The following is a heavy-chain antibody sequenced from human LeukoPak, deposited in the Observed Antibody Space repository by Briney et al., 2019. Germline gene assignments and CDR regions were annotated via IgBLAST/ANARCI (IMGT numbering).Heavy chain of an antibody. CDR2: ISSSSSYI. CDR3: ARDISDFWSGEPPRWAVDY. J-gene: IGHJ4*02. V-gene: IGHV3-21*01. Sequence: GGSLRLSCAASGFTSSSKSRTWNRQAPGKGREWFPPISSSSSYIYYADSVKGRFTISRDNAKNSLYLQMNSLRAEDTAVYYCARDISDFWSGEPPRWAVDYWGQGTLVTVSS. CDR1: GFTSSSKS. D-gene: IGHD3-3*01.